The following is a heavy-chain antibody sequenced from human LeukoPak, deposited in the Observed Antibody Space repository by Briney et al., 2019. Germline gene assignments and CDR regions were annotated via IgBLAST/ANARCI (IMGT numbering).Heavy chain of an antibody. CDR3: ARGLGVVIQRFDP. Sequence: SETLSLTCAVYGGSFSGYYWSWLRQPPGKELDWIGEINHRGSTNYNPSLKSRVTISVDTPKNQFYLKLSSVTAADTAVYYCARGLGVVIQRFDPWGQGTLVTVSS. CDR2: INHRGST. CDR1: GGSFSGYY. J-gene: IGHJ5*02. V-gene: IGHV4-34*01. D-gene: IGHD3-3*01.